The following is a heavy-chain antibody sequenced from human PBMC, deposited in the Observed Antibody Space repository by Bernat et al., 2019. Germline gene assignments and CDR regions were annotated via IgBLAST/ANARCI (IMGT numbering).Heavy chain of an antibody. CDR2: ISSYSTSI. V-gene: IGHV3-21*01. D-gene: IGHD3-3*01. Sequence: EVQLVESGGGLVKPGGSLRLSCAASGFTFSIYSMNWVRQAPGKGLEWISSISSYSTSIYYADSLKGRFTISRDNAKNSLYLQMNSLRAEDTAVYYCARGWDYDFWSGYYLGYWGQGTLVTVSS. CDR3: ARGWDYDFWSGYYLGY. CDR1: GFTFSIYS. J-gene: IGHJ4*02.